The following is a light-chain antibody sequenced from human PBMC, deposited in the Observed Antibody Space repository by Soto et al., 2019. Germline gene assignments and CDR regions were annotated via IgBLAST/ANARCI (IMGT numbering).Light chain of an antibody. Sequence: QSVLTQPPSASGSPGQSVTISCTGTSSDVGGYNYVSWYQQHPGKAPKLMIYEVSKRPSGVPDRFSGSKSGNTASLTVSGLQAEEEADYYCSSYAGSNKFVVFGGGTKLTVL. CDR1: SSDVGGYNY. V-gene: IGLV2-8*01. J-gene: IGLJ2*01. CDR3: SSYAGSNKFVV. CDR2: EVS.